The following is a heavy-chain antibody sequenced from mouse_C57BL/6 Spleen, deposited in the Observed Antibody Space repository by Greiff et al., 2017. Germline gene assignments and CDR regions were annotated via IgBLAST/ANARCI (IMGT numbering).Heavy chain of an antibody. D-gene: IGHD2-4*01. CDR1: GHTFTEYT. J-gene: IGHJ3*01. CDR3: ARRRGDDYDRCAY. Sequence: VVKPGASVKLSCKASGHTFTEYTIHWVKQRSGQGLEWIGWFYPGSGSIKYNEKFKDKATLTADKSSSTVYMVLSILTSEDSAVYFCARRRGDDYDRCAYWGQGTLVTVSA. CDR2: FYPGSGSI. V-gene: IGHV1-62-2*01.